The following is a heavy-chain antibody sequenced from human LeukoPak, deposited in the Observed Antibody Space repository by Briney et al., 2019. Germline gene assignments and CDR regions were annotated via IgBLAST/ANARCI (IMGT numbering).Heavy chain of an antibody. D-gene: IGHD2-15*01. Sequence: PGGSLRLSCAASGFTFKNFYMTWVRQAPGKGLEWVANIKHDGSEKYYADSVKGRFIISRDNAKDSLYLQMNSLRAEDTAVYYCARDFGYCSGGTCYTVLDYWGQGTLVTVSS. J-gene: IGHJ4*02. V-gene: IGHV3-7*01. CDR2: IKHDGSEK. CDR1: GFTFKNFY. CDR3: ARDFGYCSGGTCYTVLDY.